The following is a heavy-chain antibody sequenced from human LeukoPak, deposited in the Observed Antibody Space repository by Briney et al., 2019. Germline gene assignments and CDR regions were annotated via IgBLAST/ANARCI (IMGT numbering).Heavy chain of an antibody. J-gene: IGHJ4*02. D-gene: IGHD2-15*01. CDR3: ARDSLGVGIFDY. V-gene: IGHV4-61*02. CDR2: IYTSGST. CDR1: GGSISSGSYY. Sequence: PSETLSLTCTVSGGSISSGSYYWSWIRQPAGKGLEWIGRIYTSGSTYYNPSLKSRVTISVDTSKNQFSLKLSSVTAADTAVYYCARDSLGVGIFDYWGQGTLVTVSS.